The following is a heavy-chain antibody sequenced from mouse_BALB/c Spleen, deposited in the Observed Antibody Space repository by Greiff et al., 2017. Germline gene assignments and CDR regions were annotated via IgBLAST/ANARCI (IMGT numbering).Heavy chain of an antibody. CDR2: ISSGGSYT. V-gene: IGHV5-9-4*01. CDR3: ARVNDPYAMDY. CDR1: GFTFSSYA. Sequence: EVKLVESEGGLVKPGGSLKLSCAASGFTFSSYAMSWVRQSPEKRLEWVAEISSGGSYTYYPDTVTGRFTISRDNAKNTLYLEMSSLRSEDTAMYYCARVNDPYAMDYWGQGTSVTVSS. J-gene: IGHJ4*01.